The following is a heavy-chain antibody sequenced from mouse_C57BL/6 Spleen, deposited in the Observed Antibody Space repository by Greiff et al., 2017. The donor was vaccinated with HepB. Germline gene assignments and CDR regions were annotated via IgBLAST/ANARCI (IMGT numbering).Heavy chain of an antibody. J-gene: IGHJ4*01. Sequence: EVKLVESGGDLVKPGGSLKLSCAASGFTFSSYGMSWVRQTPDKRLEWVATISSGGSYTYYPDSVKGRFTISRDNAKNTLYLQMSSLKSEDTAMYYCARQTIYYGSSYYAMDYWGQGTSVTVSS. CDR3: ARQTIYYGSSYYAMDY. D-gene: IGHD1-1*01. V-gene: IGHV5-6*01. CDR2: ISSGGSYT. CDR1: GFTFSSYG.